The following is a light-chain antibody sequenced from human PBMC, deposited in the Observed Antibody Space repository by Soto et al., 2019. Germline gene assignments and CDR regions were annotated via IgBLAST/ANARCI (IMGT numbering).Light chain of an antibody. CDR3: SSYTSSSTLV. J-gene: IGLJ2*01. CDR2: DVS. Sequence: QSALTQPASVSGSPGQSITISCTGTSSDVGGYKYVSWYQQHPGKAPKVMIYDVSNRPSGVSKRFSGSKSGNTASLTISGLQAEDEADYYCSSYTSSSTLVFGGGTQLTVL. CDR1: SSDVGGYKY. V-gene: IGLV2-14*01.